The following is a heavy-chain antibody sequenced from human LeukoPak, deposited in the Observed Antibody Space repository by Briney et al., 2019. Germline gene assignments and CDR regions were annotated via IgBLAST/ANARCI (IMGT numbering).Heavy chain of an antibody. CDR1: GASIRSSY. J-gene: IGHJ5*02. CDR3: ARLDRSGYEMGGTWFDP. D-gene: IGHD3-22*01. Sequence: KPSETLSLTCTVSGASIRSSYWSWLRQSPGKGLEWIGYIYYTRSTNSNPSLKSRVTVSVDTSKNQFSLKFSSMTAADTAVYYCARLDRSGYEMGGTWFDPWGQGTLVTVSS. CDR2: IYYTRST. V-gene: IGHV4-59*08.